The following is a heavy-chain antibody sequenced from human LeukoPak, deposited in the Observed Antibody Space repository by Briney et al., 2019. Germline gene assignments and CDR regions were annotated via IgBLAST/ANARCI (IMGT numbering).Heavy chain of an antibody. CDR3: AKLLLWFGEPSTTKNDY. V-gene: IGHV4-39*07. D-gene: IGHD3-10*01. J-gene: IGHJ4*02. Sequence: PSETLSLTCTVSGGSISSSNYYWGWIRQPPGKGLEWIGSIYYSGSTNYNPSLKSRVTISVDTSKNQFSLKVSSVTAADTAVYYCAKLLLWFGEPSTTKNDYWGQGTLVTVSS. CDR1: GGSISSSNYY. CDR2: IYYSGST.